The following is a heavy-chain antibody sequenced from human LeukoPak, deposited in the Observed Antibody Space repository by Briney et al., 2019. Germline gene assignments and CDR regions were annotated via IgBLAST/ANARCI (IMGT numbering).Heavy chain of an antibody. CDR3: ARVAVPAAHNWFDP. D-gene: IGHD2-2*01. Sequence: TSETLSLTCAVYGGSFSGYYWSWIRQPPGKGLEWIGEINHSGSTNYNPSLKSRVTISVDTSKNQFSLKLSSVTAADTAVYYCARVAVPAAHNWFDPWGQGTLVTVSS. V-gene: IGHV4-34*01. J-gene: IGHJ5*02. CDR1: GGSFSGYY. CDR2: INHSGST.